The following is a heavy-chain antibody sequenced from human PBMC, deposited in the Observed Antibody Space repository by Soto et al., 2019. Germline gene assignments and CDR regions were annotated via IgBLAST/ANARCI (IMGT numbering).Heavy chain of an antibody. V-gene: IGHV3-33*01. CDR2: IWHDGNEK. J-gene: IGHJ5*02. D-gene: IGHD3-16*01. CDR3: AREFGQYGNYRFDP. CDR1: GFTFSDYG. Sequence: QVQLVESGGGVVQPGRSLRLSCAASGFTFSDYGMHWVRQTPGKGLEWVAVIWHDGNEKYYADSAKGRFTVSRDNSKNTLYLQMKSLRAEDTALYYWAREFGQYGNYRFDPWGQGTLVAVSS.